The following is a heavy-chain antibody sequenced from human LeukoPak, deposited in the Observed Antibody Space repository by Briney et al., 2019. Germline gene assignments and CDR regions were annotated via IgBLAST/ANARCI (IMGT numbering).Heavy chain of an antibody. Sequence: PSETLSLTCTVSGGSISSYYWSWIRQPPGKGLEWIGYIYYSGSTYYNPSLKSRVTISVDTSKNQFSLELSSVTAADTAVYYCARELYSSSSIGAFDIWGQGTMATVSS. CDR3: ARELYSSSSIGAFDI. D-gene: IGHD6-6*01. V-gene: IGHV4-59*01. J-gene: IGHJ3*02. CDR1: GGSISSYY. CDR2: IYYSGST.